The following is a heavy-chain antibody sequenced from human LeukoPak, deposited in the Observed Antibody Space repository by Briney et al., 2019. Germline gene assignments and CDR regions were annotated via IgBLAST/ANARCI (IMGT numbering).Heavy chain of an antibody. J-gene: IGHJ4*02. V-gene: IGHV5-51*01. CDR1: GSSFTSYW. CDR2: IYPGDSDT. CDR3: ARHSDYGDFETFDY. Sequence: GESLQISCKGSGSSFTSYWIGWVRQLPGKGLEWMGIIYPGDSDTRYSPSLQGQVTISAERSISTAYLQWSSLKALDSAMYYCARHSDYGDFETFDYWGQGTLVTVSS. D-gene: IGHD4-17*01.